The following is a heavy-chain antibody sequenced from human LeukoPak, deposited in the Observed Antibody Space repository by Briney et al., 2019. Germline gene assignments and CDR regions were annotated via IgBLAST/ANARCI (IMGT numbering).Heavy chain of an antibody. V-gene: IGHV1-46*01. J-gene: IGHJ5*02. D-gene: IGHD4-23*01. CDR1: GYTFTGYY. CDR3: ARDGAMTTVVTKRGNWFDP. Sequence: GASVKVSCKASGYTFTGYYMHWERHAPGQGLEWMGIINPSGGSTSYAQKFQGRVTMTRDMSTSTVYMELSSLRSEDTAVYYCARDGAMTTVVTKRGNWFDPWGRGTLVTVSS. CDR2: INPSGGST.